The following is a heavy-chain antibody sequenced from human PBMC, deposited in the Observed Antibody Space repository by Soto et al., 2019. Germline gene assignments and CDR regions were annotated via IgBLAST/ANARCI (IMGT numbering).Heavy chain of an antibody. CDR3: AKNRVETTRDKASDF. CDR2: MNQDGSEK. Sequence: GGSLRLSCAASGFTFSSYWMSWVRQAPGKGLEWVANMNQDGSEKYYVDSMKGRFTISRDNAKNSLYLQMNSLRAEDTAVYYCAKNRVETTRDKASDFWGQGTLVTVSS. CDR1: GFTFSSYW. J-gene: IGHJ4*02. D-gene: IGHD1-7*01. V-gene: IGHV3-7*01.